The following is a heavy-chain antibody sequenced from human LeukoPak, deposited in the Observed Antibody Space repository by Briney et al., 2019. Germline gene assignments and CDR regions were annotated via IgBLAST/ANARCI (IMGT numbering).Heavy chain of an antibody. CDR3: ARAAQNWNNAPYFDF. Sequence: SETLSLTCTVSGGSVSSGDYYWSWIRQHPGQGLEWIGYIYYSGTTYYSPSLKSRLTISLDTSKNQFSLKLTSVTAADTAVYFCARAAQNWNNAPYFDFWGQETLVTVSS. CDR2: IYYSGTT. V-gene: IGHV4-30-4*01. J-gene: IGHJ4*02. CDR1: GGSVSSGDYY. D-gene: IGHD1/OR15-1a*01.